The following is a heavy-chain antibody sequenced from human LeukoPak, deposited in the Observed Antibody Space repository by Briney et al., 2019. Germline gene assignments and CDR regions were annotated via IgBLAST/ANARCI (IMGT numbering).Heavy chain of an antibody. CDR1: GFTFGLHG. CDR2: MSYDGSVK. J-gene: IGHJ3*01. Sequence: GGSLRLSCVASGFTFGLHGMHWVRQAPGKGQEWVALMSYDGSVKDYGDSVKGRFTISRDNSKNTLSLQMNSLRPEDTALYYCARDGDSLRYFGLSLNDAFDFWGRGTMVTVSS. V-gene: IGHV3-30*03. D-gene: IGHD3-9*01. CDR3: ARDGDSLRYFGLSLNDAFDF.